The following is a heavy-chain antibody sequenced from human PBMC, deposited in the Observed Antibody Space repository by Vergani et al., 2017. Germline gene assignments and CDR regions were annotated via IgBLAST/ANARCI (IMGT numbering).Heavy chain of an antibody. D-gene: IGHD3-22*01. CDR3: ARERYDSSGYYYRGFDY. CDR1: GFTFSSYA. Sequence: QVQLVESGGGVVQPGRSLRLSCAASGFTFSSYAMHWVRQAPGKGLEWVAVISYDGSNKYYADSVKGRFTISRDNSKNTLYLQMNSLRAEDTAVYYCARERYDSSGYYYRGFDYWGEGTLVTASS. CDR2: ISYDGSNK. J-gene: IGHJ4*02. V-gene: IGHV3-30-3*01.